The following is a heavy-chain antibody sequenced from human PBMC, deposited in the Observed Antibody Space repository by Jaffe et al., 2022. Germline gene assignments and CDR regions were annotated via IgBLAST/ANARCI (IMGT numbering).Heavy chain of an antibody. Sequence: QVQLQESGPGLVKPSGTLSLTCAVSGGSISSSNWWSWIRQPPGKGLEWIGEIYHSGSTNYNPSLKSRVTISVDKSKNQFSLKLSSVTAADTAVYYCARRYYDILTGYYNDGKSYNWFDPWGQGTLVTVSS. D-gene: IGHD3-9*01. CDR2: IYHSGST. CDR3: ARRYYDILTGYYNDGKSYNWFDP. V-gene: IGHV4-4*02. J-gene: IGHJ5*02. CDR1: GGSISSSNW.